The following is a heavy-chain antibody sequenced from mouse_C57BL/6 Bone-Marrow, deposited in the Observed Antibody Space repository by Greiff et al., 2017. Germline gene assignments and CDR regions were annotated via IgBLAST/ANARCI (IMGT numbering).Heavy chain of an antibody. J-gene: IGHJ2*01. CDR2: ISDGGSYT. CDR3: ARDGHGSSPPDY. CDR1: GFTFSSYA. D-gene: IGHD1-1*01. V-gene: IGHV5-4*01. Sequence: EVQLVESGGGLVKPGGSLTLSCAASGFTFSSYAMSWVRQTPEKRLEWVATISDGGSYTYYPDNVKGRFTISRDNAKNNLYLQMSHLKSEDTAMYYCARDGHGSSPPDYWDQGTTLTVSS.